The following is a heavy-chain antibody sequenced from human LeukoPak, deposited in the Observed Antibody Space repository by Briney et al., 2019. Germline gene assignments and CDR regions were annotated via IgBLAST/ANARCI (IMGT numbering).Heavy chain of an antibody. D-gene: IGHD2-15*01. Sequence: SETLSLTCAVYGGSFSGYYWSWIRQPPGKGLEWIGEINHSGSTNYNPSLKSRVTISVGTSKNQFSLKLSSVTAADTAVYYCARRWWYFTLDYWGQGTLVTVSS. J-gene: IGHJ4*02. V-gene: IGHV4-34*01. CDR3: ARRWWYFTLDY. CDR1: GGSFSGYY. CDR2: INHSGST.